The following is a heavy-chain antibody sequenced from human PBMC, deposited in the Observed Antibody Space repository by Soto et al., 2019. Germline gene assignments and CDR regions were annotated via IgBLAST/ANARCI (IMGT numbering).Heavy chain of an antibody. J-gene: IGHJ4*02. Sequence: EVQLVESGGGLVKPGGSLRLSCAGSEFPFSDYTMTWVRQAPGKGLEWVSSISRRSVYIYYADAVKGRFTISRDNAKNSLSLLMNSLKAEDTAVYYCARDRRTKGDCSGSSCYASDSWGQGTLVTVSS. CDR3: ARDRRTKGDCSGSSCYASDS. CDR2: ISRRSVYI. CDR1: EFPFSDYT. D-gene: IGHD2-2*01. V-gene: IGHV3-21*01.